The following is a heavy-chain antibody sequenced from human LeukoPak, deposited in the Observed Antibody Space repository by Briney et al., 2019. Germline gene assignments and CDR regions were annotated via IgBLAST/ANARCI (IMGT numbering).Heavy chain of an antibody. D-gene: IGHD6-13*01. CDR2: IYPGDSDT. J-gene: IGHJ4*02. V-gene: IGHV5-51*01. Sequence: GESLKISCKVSGYSLTNSWIGWVRQVPGKGLEWMGLIYPGDSDTRYSPSFQGQVTFSVDKSISTAFLQWSSLKASDTAMYYCARFGYTSNLDYWGQGTLVTVSS. CDR1: GYSLTNSW. CDR3: ARFGYTSNLDY.